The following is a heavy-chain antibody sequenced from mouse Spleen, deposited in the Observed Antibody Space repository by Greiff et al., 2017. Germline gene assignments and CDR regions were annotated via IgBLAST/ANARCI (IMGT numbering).Heavy chain of an antibody. D-gene: IGHD2-3*01. Sequence: EVQLQESGPVLVKPGASVKMSCKASGYTFTDYYMNWVKQSHGKSLEWIGVINPYNGGTSYNQKFKGKATLTVDKSSSTAYMELNSLTSEDSAVYYCARACDDGYYVNYWGQGTTLTVSS. J-gene: IGHJ2*01. CDR3: ARACDDGYYVNY. CDR2: INPYNGGT. CDR1: GYTFTDYY. V-gene: IGHV1-19*01.